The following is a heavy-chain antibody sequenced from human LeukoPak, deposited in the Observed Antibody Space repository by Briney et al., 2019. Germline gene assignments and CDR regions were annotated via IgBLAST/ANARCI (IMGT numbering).Heavy chain of an antibody. CDR2: IRYDGSNK. Sequence: GGSLRLSCAASGFTFSSYGMHWVRQAPGKGLEWVAFIRYDGSNKYYADSVKGRFTISRDNSKNTLYLQMNSLRVEDTAVYYCAKDFEYSSPKGCDYWGQGTLVTVSS. CDR3: AKDFEYSSPKGCDY. D-gene: IGHD6-6*01. J-gene: IGHJ4*02. V-gene: IGHV3-30*02. CDR1: GFTFSSYG.